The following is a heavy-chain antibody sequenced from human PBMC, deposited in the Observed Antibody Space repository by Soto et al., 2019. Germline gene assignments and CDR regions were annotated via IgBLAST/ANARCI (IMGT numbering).Heavy chain of an antibody. CDR2: SYYSGST. CDR3: ARVLGSDSDGNGDFDY. D-gene: IGHD5-18*01. Sequence: QVQLQESGPGLVKPSQTLSLTCTVSGGSISSGGYYWSWIRQHPGKGLEWIGYSYYSGSTYYNPSRKGRVTISEDTSKTQCSLKLSSVTAADTAVYYCARVLGSDSDGNGDFDYWGQGTLVTVSS. CDR1: GGSISSGGYY. V-gene: IGHV4-31*03. J-gene: IGHJ4*02.